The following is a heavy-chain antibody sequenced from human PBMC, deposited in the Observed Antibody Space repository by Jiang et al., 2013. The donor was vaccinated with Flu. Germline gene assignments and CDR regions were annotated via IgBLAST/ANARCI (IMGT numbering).Heavy chain of an antibody. CDR3: AVGRTELFDY. D-gene: IGHD3/OR15-3a*01. V-gene: IGHV5-51*01. J-gene: IGHJ4*02. CDR2: IYPGDSDT. Sequence: WVRQMPGKGLEWMGIIYPGDSDTRYSPSFQGQVTISADKSISTAYLQWSSLKASDTAMYYCAVGRTELFDYWGQGTLVTVSS.